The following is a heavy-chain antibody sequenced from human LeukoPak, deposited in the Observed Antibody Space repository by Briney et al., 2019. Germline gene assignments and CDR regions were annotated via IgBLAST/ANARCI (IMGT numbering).Heavy chain of an antibody. J-gene: IGHJ4*02. D-gene: IGHD5-24*01. Sequence: GGSLRLSCAASGFTFSSYWMHWVRQAPGKGLVWVSRINSDGSFTSYVDSVKGRFTIARDNAKNTLYLQMNSLRAEDTAVYYCASLPYGSLAQGYWGQGTLATVSS. CDR1: GFTFSSYW. CDR2: INSDGSFT. CDR3: ASLPYGSLAQGY. V-gene: IGHV3-74*01.